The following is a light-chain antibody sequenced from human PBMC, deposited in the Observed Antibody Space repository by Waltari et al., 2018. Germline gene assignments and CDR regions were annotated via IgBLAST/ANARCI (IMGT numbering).Light chain of an antibody. CDR3: LLSFSGADVV. CDR2: DAS. CDR1: TGAVTSGNF. V-gene: IGLV7-46*01. J-gene: IGLJ2*01. Sequence: AVVTQEPSLTVSPGGTVTLTCGSNTGAVTSGNFPSWFQQKPGQAPVTLIYDASNRHSWTPARFSGSLLGGKAALTLSGAQPEDEADYYCLLSFSGADVVFGGGTKLTVL.